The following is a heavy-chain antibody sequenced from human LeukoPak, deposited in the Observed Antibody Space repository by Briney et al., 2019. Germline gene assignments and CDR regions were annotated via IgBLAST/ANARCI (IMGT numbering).Heavy chain of an antibody. CDR3: AKRYGSGSYGY. V-gene: IGHV3-23*01. D-gene: IGHD3-10*01. CDR2: ISGSGGST. Sequence: GGSLRLSCAASGFTFSSYAMSWVRQAPGKGLEWVSAISGSGGSTYYADSVKGRFTISRDDSKNTLYLQMNSLRAEDTAVYYCAKRYGSGSYGYWGQGTLVTVSS. CDR1: GFTFSSYA. J-gene: IGHJ4*02.